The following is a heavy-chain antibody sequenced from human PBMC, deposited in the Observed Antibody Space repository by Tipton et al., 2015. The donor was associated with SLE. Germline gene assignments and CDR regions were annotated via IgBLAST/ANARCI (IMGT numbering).Heavy chain of an antibody. CDR2: INHSGST. CDR3: ARQSSGSYFV. CDR1: GGSFNGYH. J-gene: IGHJ4*02. D-gene: IGHD1-26*01. V-gene: IGHV4-34*01. Sequence: TLSLTCDVDGGSFNGYHWIWIRQPPGKGLEWIGHINHSGSTNYNPSLKSRVTISLDTSKNQFSLILNSVTAADTAVYFCARQSSGSYFVWGQGTLVTVSS.